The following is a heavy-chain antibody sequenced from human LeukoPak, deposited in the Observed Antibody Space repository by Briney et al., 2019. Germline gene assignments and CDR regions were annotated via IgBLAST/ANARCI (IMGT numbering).Heavy chain of an antibody. V-gene: IGHV3-66*01. D-gene: IGHD4-11*01. CDR3: ARDYSTY. J-gene: IGHJ4*02. CDR2: IYSGGST. CDR1: GVTFSAYS. Sequence: GGSLRLSCAASGVTFSAYSMTWVRQAPGKGLEWVSVIYSGGSTYYADSVKGRFTISRDNSKNTLYLQMNSLRAKDTAVYYCARDYSTYWGQGTLVTVSS.